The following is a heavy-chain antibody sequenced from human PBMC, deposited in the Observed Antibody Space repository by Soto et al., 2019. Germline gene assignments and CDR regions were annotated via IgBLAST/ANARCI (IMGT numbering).Heavy chain of an antibody. CDR3: SKGLGIAAAVGYGMDV. V-gene: IGHV3-23*01. J-gene: IGHJ6*02. CDR2: ISSSGDTI. D-gene: IGHD6-13*01. Sequence: SCISTEEGKGLEWLSYISSSGDTIYYADSVKGRFTISRDNSKNTLYLQMNSLRAEDTAVYYCSKGLGIAAAVGYGMDVWGQGTTV.